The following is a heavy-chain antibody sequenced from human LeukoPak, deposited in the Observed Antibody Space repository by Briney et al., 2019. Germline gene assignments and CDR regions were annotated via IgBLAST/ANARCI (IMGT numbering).Heavy chain of an antibody. Sequence: ASVKVSCKASGYTFTTYAISWVRQAPGQGLEWMGWINTKTGNPIYAQGFTGRFVFSLDTSVTTAYLQISRLKDEDTAVYYCARSTAVDSWGQGTLVTVSS. CDR2: INTKTGNP. V-gene: IGHV7-4-1*02. CDR1: GYTFTTYA. CDR3: ARSTAVDS. D-gene: IGHD6-6*01. J-gene: IGHJ4*02.